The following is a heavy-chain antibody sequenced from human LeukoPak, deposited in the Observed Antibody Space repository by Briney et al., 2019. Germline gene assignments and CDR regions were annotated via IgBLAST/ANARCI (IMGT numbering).Heavy chain of an antibody. CDR3: ARSGGSGTYPNWFDS. CDR1: VFTFSNSA. J-gene: IGHJ5*01. D-gene: IGHD3-10*01. CDR2: ISSGGAGT. V-gene: IGHV3-23*01. Sequence: GGSLRLSCAASVFTFSNSAMNWVRQAPGKGLEWVSTISSGGAGTYYADSVKGRFSISRDNSKNTLYLQMNSLRAEDTAVYYCARSGGSGTYPNWFDSWGQGTLVTVSS.